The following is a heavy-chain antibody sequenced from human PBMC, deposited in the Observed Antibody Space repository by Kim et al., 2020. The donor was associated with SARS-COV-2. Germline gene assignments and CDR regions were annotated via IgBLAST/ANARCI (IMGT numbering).Heavy chain of an antibody. J-gene: IGHJ6*03. CDR3: ARGGYISDV. Sequence: SETLSLTCAVYGGSISGFFWSWIRQPPGKGLEWIGEINYSGSTNYNPSLRSRVTILVDTSKSQFSLKLSSVTAADTAVYFCARGGYISDVCGKGMTVTV. CDR2: INYSGST. D-gene: IGHD6-13*01. V-gene: IGHV4-34*01. CDR1: GGSISGFF.